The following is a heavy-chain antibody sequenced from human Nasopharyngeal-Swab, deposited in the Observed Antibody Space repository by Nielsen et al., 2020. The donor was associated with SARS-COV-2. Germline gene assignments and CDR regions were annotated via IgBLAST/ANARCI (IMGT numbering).Heavy chain of an antibody. V-gene: IGHV1-46*01. D-gene: IGHD2-2*01. Sequence: SVKVSCKASGYTFTSYYMHWVRQAPGQGLEWMGIINPSGGSTSYAQKFQGRVTMTRDTSTSTVYMELSSLRSEDTAVYYCAREEDIVVVPAAGLDYWGQGTLVTVSS. CDR2: INPSGGST. CDR3: AREEDIVVVPAAGLDY. CDR1: GYTFTSYY. J-gene: IGHJ4*02.